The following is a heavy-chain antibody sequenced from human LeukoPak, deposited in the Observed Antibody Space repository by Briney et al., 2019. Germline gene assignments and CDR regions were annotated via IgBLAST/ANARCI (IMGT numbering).Heavy chain of an antibody. V-gene: IGHV4-59*08. D-gene: IGHD5-12*01. J-gene: IGHJ4*02. Sequence: SETLSLTCTVSGGSISSYWWSWIRQPPGKGLEWIGYIYYSGSTNYNPSLKSRVTISVDTSKNQFSLKLSSVTAADTAVYYCARQLSGFDNPADDWGQGTLVTVSS. CDR1: GGSISSYW. CDR2: IYYSGST. CDR3: ARQLSGFDNPADD.